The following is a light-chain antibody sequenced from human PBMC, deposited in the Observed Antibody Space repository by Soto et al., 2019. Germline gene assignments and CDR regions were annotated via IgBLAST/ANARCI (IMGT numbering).Light chain of an antibody. Sequence: IVLTQSPATLSLSPGDRATLSCRASQSISTFLAWYQHKPGQAPRLLIYDASSRAAGVPSRFRGSGSGADFSLTIVGLEPDDSAIYYCQHRSGWWTFGQGTKVEVQ. V-gene: IGKV3-11*01. CDR1: QSISTF. CDR3: QHRSGWWT. J-gene: IGKJ1*01. CDR2: DAS.